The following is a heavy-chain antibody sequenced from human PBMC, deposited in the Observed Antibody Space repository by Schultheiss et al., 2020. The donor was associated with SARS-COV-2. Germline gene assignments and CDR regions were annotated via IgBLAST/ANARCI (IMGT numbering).Heavy chain of an antibody. V-gene: IGHV3-30*03. CDR1: GFTFSSYG. CDR3: TRLGSGYSDY. Sequence: GGSLRLSCAASGFTFSSYGMHWVRQAPGKGLEWVAVISYDGSNKYYADSVKGRFTISRDNSKNTLYLQMNSLRAEDTGVYYCTRLGSGYSDYWGQGTLVTVSS. CDR2: ISYDGSNK. J-gene: IGHJ4*02. D-gene: IGHD3-22*01.